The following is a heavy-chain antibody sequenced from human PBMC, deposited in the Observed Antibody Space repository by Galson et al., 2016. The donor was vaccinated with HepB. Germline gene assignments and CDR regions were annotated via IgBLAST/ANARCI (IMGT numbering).Heavy chain of an antibody. D-gene: IGHD5-12*01. CDR3: ARATRRYSGSDFPPNY. J-gene: IGHJ4*02. CDR1: GFTFSSYA. V-gene: IGHV3-30-3*01. Sequence: SLRLSCAASGFTFSSYALHWVRQAPGKGLEWVAVISDDGSKKYYADSVKGRFTISSDNSNNTLYLQMNSLRAEDTAVYYCARATRRYSGSDFPPNYWGQGTLVIVSS. CDR2: ISDDGSKK.